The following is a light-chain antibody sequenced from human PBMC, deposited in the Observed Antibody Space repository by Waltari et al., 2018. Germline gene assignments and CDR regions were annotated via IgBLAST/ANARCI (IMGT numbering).Light chain of an antibody. CDR1: SPRSYY. CDR2: DKN. CDR3: HSRDASGVGGS. Sequence: SSEPTQDPAVSVAMGQTVRITCQGDSPRSYYASWYQQRPGQAPILVMYDKNNRPSGVPDRFSGSSSDNTASLTITGAQAEDEASYYCHSRDASGVGGSFGGGTKLTVL. J-gene: IGLJ2*01. V-gene: IGLV3-19*01.